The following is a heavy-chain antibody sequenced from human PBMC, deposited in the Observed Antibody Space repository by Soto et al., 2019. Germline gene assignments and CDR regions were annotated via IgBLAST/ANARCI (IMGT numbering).Heavy chain of an antibody. CDR1: GYTFTSYY. CDR2: INPSGGST. CDR3: AREDTAMVTAYYSYGMDV. D-gene: IGHD5-18*01. V-gene: IGHV1-46*01. Sequence: ASVKVSCKASGYTFTSYYMHWVRQAPGQGLEWMGIINPSGGSTSYAQKFQGRVTMTRDTSTSTVYMELSSLRSEDTAVYYCAREDTAMVTAYYSYGMDVWGQGTTVTVSS. J-gene: IGHJ6*02.